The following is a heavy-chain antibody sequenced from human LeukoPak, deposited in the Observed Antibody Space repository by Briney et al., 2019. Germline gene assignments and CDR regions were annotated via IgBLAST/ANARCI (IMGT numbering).Heavy chain of an antibody. CDR1: GFTVSSNY. Sequence: GGSLRLSCAPSGFTVSSNYMSWVRQAPGKGLEWVSVIYSGGSTYYADSVKGRFTISRDNSKNTLYLQMNGLRAEDTAVYYCARELYCSSTSCYKVASSWFDPWGQGTLVTVSS. V-gene: IGHV3-66*01. J-gene: IGHJ5*02. D-gene: IGHD2-2*02. CDR2: IYSGGST. CDR3: ARELYCSSTSCYKVASSWFDP.